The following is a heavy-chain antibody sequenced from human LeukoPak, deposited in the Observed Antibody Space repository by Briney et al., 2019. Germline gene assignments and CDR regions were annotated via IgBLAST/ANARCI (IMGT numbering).Heavy chain of an antibody. CDR2: ISGSGGST. J-gene: IGHJ5*02. Sequence: GGSLRLSCAASEFTFSSYAMSWVRQAPGKGLEWVSAISGSGGSTYYADSVKGRFTISRDNSKSTLYLQMNSLRAEDTAVYYCAKGQHSTNWFDPWGQGTLVTVSS. CDR3: AKGQHSTNWFDP. V-gene: IGHV3-23*01. D-gene: IGHD2-21*01. CDR1: EFTFSSYA.